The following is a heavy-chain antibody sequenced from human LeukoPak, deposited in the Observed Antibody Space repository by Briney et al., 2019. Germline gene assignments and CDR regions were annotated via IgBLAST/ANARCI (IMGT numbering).Heavy chain of an antibody. CDR1: GFTFSSYG. CDR2: ISSSSSTI. Sequence: PGGSLSLSCAASGFTFSSYGMTWVRQAPGKGLEWVSYISSSSSTIYYADSVKGRFTISRDNAKNSLYLQMNSLRAEDTAVYYCAELGITMIGGVWGKGTTVTISS. D-gene: IGHD3-10*02. J-gene: IGHJ6*04. V-gene: IGHV3-48*04. CDR3: AELGITMIGGV.